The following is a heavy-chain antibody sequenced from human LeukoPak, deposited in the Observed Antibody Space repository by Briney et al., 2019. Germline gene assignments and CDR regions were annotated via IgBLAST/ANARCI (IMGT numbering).Heavy chain of an antibody. CDR2: IYPGDSGT. Sequence: GESLKISCKGSGYSFTSYWIGWVRQMPGKGLEWMGIIYPGDSGTRYSPSFQGQVTISADKSISTAYLQWSSLKASDTAMYYCARQVDIVATIKWFDPWGQGTLVTVSS. CDR1: GYSFTSYW. V-gene: IGHV5-51*01. CDR3: ARQVDIVATIKWFDP. J-gene: IGHJ5*02. D-gene: IGHD5-12*01.